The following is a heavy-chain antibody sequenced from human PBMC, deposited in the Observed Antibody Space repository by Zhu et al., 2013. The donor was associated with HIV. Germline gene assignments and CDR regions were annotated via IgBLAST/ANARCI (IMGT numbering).Heavy chain of an antibody. CDR1: GYIFTGYY. J-gene: IGHJ5*02. D-gene: IGHD2-15*01. Sequence: QVQLVQSGAEVKEPGASVRVSCKASGYIFTGYYIYWVRQAPGQGLEWMGWINPNSGGTNYAQRFQGRVTMTRDTSINTAYMELNSLKYDDTAVYYCAVCGSGGSCYSSWGQGTLVTVSS. V-gene: IGHV1-2*02. CDR2: INPNSGGT. CDR3: AVCGSGGSCYSS.